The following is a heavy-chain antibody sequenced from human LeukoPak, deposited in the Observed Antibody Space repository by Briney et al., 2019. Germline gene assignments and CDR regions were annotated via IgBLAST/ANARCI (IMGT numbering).Heavy chain of an antibody. Sequence: SETLSLTCGVSGTSFTSYYWSWIRQTPGKGLEWIGEVNHSGYTNMNPSLKSRVTISVDTSKNQFSLMMTSVTAADTAVYFCARMTTGHDYWGRESWSPSPQ. CDR2: VNHSGYT. V-gene: IGHV4-34*01. CDR1: GTSFTSYY. J-gene: IGHJ4*02. CDR3: ARMTTGHDY. D-gene: IGHD4-17*01.